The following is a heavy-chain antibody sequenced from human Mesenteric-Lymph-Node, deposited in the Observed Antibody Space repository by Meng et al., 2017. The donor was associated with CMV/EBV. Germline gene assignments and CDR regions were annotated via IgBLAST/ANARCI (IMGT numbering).Heavy chain of an antibody. CDR1: GGSIRSYY. CDR2: IYYSGNT. V-gene: IGHV4-59*12. Sequence: SETLSLTCTVSGGSIRSYYWSWIRQPPGKGLEWIGNIYYSGNTYYNPSLKSRVTISVDTSKNQFSLSLTSVTAADTAVYYCARVPYTYGYGWLDPWGQGTLVTVSS. J-gene: IGHJ5*02. D-gene: IGHD5-18*01. CDR3: ARVPYTYGYGWLDP.